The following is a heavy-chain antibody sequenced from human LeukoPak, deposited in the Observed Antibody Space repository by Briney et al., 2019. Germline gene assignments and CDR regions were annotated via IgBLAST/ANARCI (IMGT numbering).Heavy chain of an antibody. CDR1: GGSFSGYY. V-gene: IGHV4-34*01. CDR3: ARHRRIAARRFDY. D-gene: IGHD6-13*01. Sequence: SETLSLTCAVYGGSFSGYYWSWIRQPPGKGLEWIGEINHSGSTNYNSSLKSRVTISVDTSKNQFSLKLSSVTAADTAVYYCARHRRIAARRFDYWGQGTLVTVSS. J-gene: IGHJ4*02. CDR2: INHSGST.